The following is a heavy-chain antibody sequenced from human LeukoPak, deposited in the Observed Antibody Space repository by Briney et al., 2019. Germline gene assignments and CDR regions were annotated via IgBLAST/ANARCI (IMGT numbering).Heavy chain of an antibody. Sequence: PGGSLRLSCAASGFTFSSYWMHWVRQAPGKGLVWVSRINTDGSSTSCADSVKGRFTISRDNSKSTLYLHMNSLRAEDTAVYFCARDEGVIYTYSYSDYWGQGTLVTVSS. CDR3: ARDEGVIYTYSYSDY. CDR2: INTDGSST. CDR1: GFTFSSYW. V-gene: IGHV3-74*01. D-gene: IGHD3-10*01. J-gene: IGHJ4*02.